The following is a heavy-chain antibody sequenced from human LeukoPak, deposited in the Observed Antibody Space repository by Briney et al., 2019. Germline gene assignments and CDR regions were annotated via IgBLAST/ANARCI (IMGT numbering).Heavy chain of an antibody. D-gene: IGHD3-10*01. CDR1: GYTFTSYD. Sequence: GASVKVSCKASGYTFTSYDINWVRQAPGQGLEWMGLINPSGGATSYAQKFQGRVTMTRDTSPSTVYMELSSLRSEDTAVYYCSVEGSGSYLYFDYWGQGTLVTVSP. CDR2: INPSGGAT. V-gene: IGHV1-46*01. CDR3: SVEGSGSYLYFDY. J-gene: IGHJ4*02.